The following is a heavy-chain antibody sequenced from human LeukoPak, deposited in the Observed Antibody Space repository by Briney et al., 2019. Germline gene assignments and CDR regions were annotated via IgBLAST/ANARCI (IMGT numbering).Heavy chain of an antibody. Sequence: PSQTLSLTCAISGDSVSSNSVAWNWIRQSPSRGLEWLGRTYYRSKWYNDFAASVKSRITIKPDTSKNQFSLHLNSVTPEDTAVYYCARTEYSSSWSPCGFDPWGQGTLVNVSS. D-gene: IGHD6-6*01. CDR2: TYYRSKWYN. CDR3: ARTEYSSSWSPCGFDP. V-gene: IGHV6-1*01. CDR1: GDSVSSNSVA. J-gene: IGHJ5*02.